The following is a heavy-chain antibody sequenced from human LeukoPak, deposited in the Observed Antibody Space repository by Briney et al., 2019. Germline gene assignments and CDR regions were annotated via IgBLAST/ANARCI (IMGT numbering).Heavy chain of an antibody. CDR3: ASFLYGDSYYFDY. V-gene: IGHV4-30-2*01. J-gene: IGHJ4*02. CDR1: GGSISSGGYS. D-gene: IGHD4-17*01. Sequence: PSQTLSLTCAVSGGSISSGGYSWSWIRQPPGKGLEWIGYIYHSGSTYYNPSLKSRVTISVDRSKNQFSLKLSSVTAADTAVYYCASFLYGDSYYFDYWGQGTLVTVSS. CDR2: IYHSGST.